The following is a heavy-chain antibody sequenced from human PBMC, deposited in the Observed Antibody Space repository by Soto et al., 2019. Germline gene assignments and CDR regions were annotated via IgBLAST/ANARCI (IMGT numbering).Heavy chain of an antibody. Sequence: GGSLRLSCAASGFTFSSYSMNWVRQAPGKGLEWVSSISSSSSYIYYADSVKGRFTISRDNAKNSLYLQMNSLSAEDTAVYYCARDQRQLEGETGDYWGQGTLVTVSS. CDR3: ARDQRQLEGETGDY. CDR1: GFTFSSYS. D-gene: IGHD6-6*01. CDR2: ISSSSSYI. V-gene: IGHV3-21*01. J-gene: IGHJ4*02.